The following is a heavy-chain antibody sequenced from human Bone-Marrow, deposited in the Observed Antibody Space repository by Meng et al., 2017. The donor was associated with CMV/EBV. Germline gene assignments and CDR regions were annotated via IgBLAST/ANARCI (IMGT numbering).Heavy chain of an antibody. CDR2: IYPGDSDT. CDR1: GYSFTSYW. V-gene: IGHV5-51*01. Sequence: GESLKISCKGSGYSFTSYWIGWARQMPGKGLEWMGIIYPGDSDTRYSPSFQGQVTISADKSISTAYLQWSSLKASDTAMYYCARQLLYCSSTSCYTSDAFDIWGQGTMVTVSS. J-gene: IGHJ3*02. D-gene: IGHD2-2*02. CDR3: ARQLLYCSSTSCYTSDAFDI.